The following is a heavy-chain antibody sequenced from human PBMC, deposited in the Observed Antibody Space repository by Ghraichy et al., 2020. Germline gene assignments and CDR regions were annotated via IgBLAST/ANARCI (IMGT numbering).Heavy chain of an antibody. CDR3: ARDPIGYCSSTSCYPLFDY. CDR2: ISSSSSYI. V-gene: IGHV3-21*01. CDR1: GFTFSSYS. Sequence: GGSLRLSCAASGFTFSSYSMNWVRQAPGKGLEWVSSISSSSSYIYYADSVKGRFTISRDNAKNSLYLQMNSLRAEDTAVYYCARDPIGYCSSTSCYPLFDYWGQGTLVTVSS. J-gene: IGHJ4*02. D-gene: IGHD2-2*03.